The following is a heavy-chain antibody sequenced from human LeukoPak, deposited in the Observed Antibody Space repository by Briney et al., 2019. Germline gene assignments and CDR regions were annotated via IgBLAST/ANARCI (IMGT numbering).Heavy chain of an antibody. CDR3: ARDEYSSSSWDY. V-gene: IGHV1-2*02. J-gene: IGHJ4*02. CDR1: GYTFTGYY. CDR2: INPNSGGT. D-gene: IGHD6-6*01. Sequence: GSVKVSFKASGYTFTGYYMHWVRQAPGQGLEWMGWINPNSGGTNYAQKFQGRVTMTRDTSISTAYMELSRLRSDDTAVYYCARDEYSSSSWDYWGQGTLVTVSS.